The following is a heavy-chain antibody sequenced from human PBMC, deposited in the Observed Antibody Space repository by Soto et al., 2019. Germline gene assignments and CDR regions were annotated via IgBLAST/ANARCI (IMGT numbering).Heavy chain of an antibody. CDR3: ARGTDSSGYSFDY. Sequence: PSETLSLTCAVSGGSLSSGGYSWSWIRQPPGKGLEWIGYIYHSGSTYYNPSLKSRVTISVDRSKNQFSLKLSSVTAADTAVYYCARGTDSSGYSFDYWGQGTLVTVSS. CDR2: IYHSGST. D-gene: IGHD3-22*01. V-gene: IGHV4-30-2*01. CDR1: GGSLSSGGYS. J-gene: IGHJ4*02.